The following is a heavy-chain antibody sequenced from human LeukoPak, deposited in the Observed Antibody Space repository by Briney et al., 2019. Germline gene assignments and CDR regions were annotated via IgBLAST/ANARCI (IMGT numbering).Heavy chain of an antibody. V-gene: IGHV1-2*02. CDR2: INPNSGGT. Sequence: ASVKVSCKASGYTFTGYYMHWVRQAPGQGLEWMGWINPNSGGTNYAQKFQGRVTMTRDTSISTAYMELSRLRSDDTAVYYCARASMVRGVFHYWGQGTLVTVSS. CDR1: GYTFTGYY. D-gene: IGHD3-10*01. J-gene: IGHJ4*02. CDR3: ARASMVRGVFHY.